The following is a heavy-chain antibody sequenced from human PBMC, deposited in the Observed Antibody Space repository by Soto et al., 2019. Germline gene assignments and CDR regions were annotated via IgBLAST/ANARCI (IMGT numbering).Heavy chain of an antibody. CDR3: TKAASGWYEVPDDY. V-gene: IGHV3-30*18. CDR2: ISFDGNDN. J-gene: IGHJ4*02. CDR1: GFIFSAYG. D-gene: IGHD6-19*01. Sequence: GGSLRLSCAASGFIFSAYGMHWVRQAPGRGLEWVAVISFDGNDNFYADSVKGRFTISRDNSKNTLYLEMNSLRTEDTAVYYCTKAASGWYEVPDDYWGQGTLVTVS.